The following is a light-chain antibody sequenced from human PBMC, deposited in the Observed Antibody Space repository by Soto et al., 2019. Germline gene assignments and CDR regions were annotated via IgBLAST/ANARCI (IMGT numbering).Light chain of an antibody. CDR2: WAS. J-gene: IGKJ1*01. Sequence: IVMTQSPDSLAVSLGERATINCKSSQSVLYSSNNNNYLAWYQQKPGQPPKLLIYWASTRESGVPDRFSGSGSGTDFTLTISSLQAEDVAVYYCQQYYSTPPTFGQGTKVDIK. CDR3: QQYYSTPPT. V-gene: IGKV4-1*01. CDR1: QSVLYSSNNNNY.